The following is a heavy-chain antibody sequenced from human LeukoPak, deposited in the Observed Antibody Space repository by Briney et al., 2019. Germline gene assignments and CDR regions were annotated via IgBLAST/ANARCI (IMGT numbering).Heavy chain of an antibody. D-gene: IGHD3-16*01. CDR1: GFTFSSYG. V-gene: IGHV3-33*06. Sequence: PAGSLRLSCAASGFTFSSYGMHWVRQAPGKGLEWVAVIWYDGGNKYYADSVKGRFTISRDNSKNTLYLQMNSLRAEDTAVYYCAKDTDAYGGDMDVWGKGTTVTVSS. CDR2: IWYDGGNK. CDR3: AKDTDAYGGDMDV. J-gene: IGHJ6*03.